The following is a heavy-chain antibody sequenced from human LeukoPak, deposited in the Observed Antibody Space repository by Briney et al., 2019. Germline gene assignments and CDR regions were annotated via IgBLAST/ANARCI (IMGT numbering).Heavy chain of an antibody. CDR2: ISGSGSGT. D-gene: IGHD3-10*02. CDR3: AKDVRGYNRPVDY. V-gene: IGHV3-23*01. Sequence: GGSVRLSCAASGFSFSSHAMNWVRQAPGKGLEWVSAISGSGSGTDYADSVKGRFTISRDNSKNTVYLQMNSLRAEDTALYYCAKDVRGYNRPVDYWGQGTLVTVSS. J-gene: IGHJ4*02. CDR1: GFSFSSHA.